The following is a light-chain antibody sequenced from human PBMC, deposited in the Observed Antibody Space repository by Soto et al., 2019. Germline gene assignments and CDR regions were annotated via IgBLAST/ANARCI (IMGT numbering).Light chain of an antibody. CDR2: RDS. CDR3: QVWDSSTVV. CDR1: NIGSKN. J-gene: IGLJ2*01. V-gene: IGLV3-9*01. Sequence: SYELTQPLSVSVALGQTARITCGGNNIGSKNVYWYQQKPGQAPVLVIYRDSNRPSGITERFSGSNSGNTATLTISRAQAGDEADYYCQVWDSSTVVFGGGTKLTVL.